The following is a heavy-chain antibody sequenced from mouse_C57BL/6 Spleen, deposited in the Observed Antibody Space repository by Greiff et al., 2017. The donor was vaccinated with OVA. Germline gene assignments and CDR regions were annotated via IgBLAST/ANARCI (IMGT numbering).Heavy chain of an antibody. CDR3: TRVSSGYSNYFDY. J-gene: IGHJ2*01. Sequence: QVQLQQPGAELVKPGASVTLSCKASGYTFTDYEMHWVKQTPVHGLEWIGAIDPETGGTAYNQKFKGKAILTADKSSSTAYMELRSLTSEDSAVYYCTRVSSGYSNYFDYWGQGTTLTVSS. CDR1: GYTFTDYE. D-gene: IGHD3-2*02. CDR2: IDPETGGT. V-gene: IGHV1-15*01.